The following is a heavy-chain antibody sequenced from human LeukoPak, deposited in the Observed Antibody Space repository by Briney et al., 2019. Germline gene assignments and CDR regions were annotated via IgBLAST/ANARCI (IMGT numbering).Heavy chain of an antibody. CDR3: ARGGDYGAAFDT. V-gene: IGHV3-13*01. CDR1: GFTFSSYD. J-gene: IGHJ3*02. Sequence: GGSLRLSCAASGFTFSSYDMHWVRQATGKGLEWVSAIGTAGDTYYPGSVKGRFTISRENAKNSLYLQMNSLRAGDTAVYYCARGGDYGAAFDTWGQGTMVTVSS. CDR2: IGTAGDT. D-gene: IGHD4-17*01.